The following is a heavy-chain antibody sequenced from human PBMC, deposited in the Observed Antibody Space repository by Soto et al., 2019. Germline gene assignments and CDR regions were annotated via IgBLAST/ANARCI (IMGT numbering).Heavy chain of an antibody. Sequence: EVQLVESGGGLVQPGGSPRLSCATSGFTFSSVWMSWVRQAPGKGLEWVANIKPDGSEKYYVDSVKGRFTISRDNAKNSVDLLMNSLRGDDTAIYYCARGRGLDVWGQGTTVTVSS. V-gene: IGHV3-7*01. J-gene: IGHJ6*02. CDR2: IKPDGSEK. CDR1: GFTFSSVW. CDR3: ARGRGLDV.